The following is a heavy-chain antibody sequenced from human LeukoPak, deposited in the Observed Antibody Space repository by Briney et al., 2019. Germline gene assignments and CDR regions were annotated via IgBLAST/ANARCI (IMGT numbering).Heavy chain of an antibody. Sequence: GGSLRLSCAASGFTFSTYAMSWVRQAPGKGLEWVSAISGSGVTTYYADSVKGRFTISRDNSRNTLYLQMNSLRAEDTALYYCAKDSYYDYVWGSYRYTNQFDYWGQGTLVTVSS. CDR1: GFTFSTYA. V-gene: IGHV3-23*01. D-gene: IGHD3-16*02. CDR3: AKDSYYDYVWGSYRYTNQFDY. CDR2: ISGSGVTT. J-gene: IGHJ4*02.